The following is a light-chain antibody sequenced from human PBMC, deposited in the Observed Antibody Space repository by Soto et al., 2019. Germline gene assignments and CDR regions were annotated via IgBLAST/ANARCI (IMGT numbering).Light chain of an antibody. J-gene: IGKJ2*01. Sequence: EIVLTQSPGILSLSPGERATLACRASQSISSNYLAWYQQKPGQAPRLLIYGTSSRATGIPDRFSGSGSGTDFTLIISRLEPEDFAVYYCQFFGSSRYTFGQGTKLEIK. CDR3: QFFGSSRYT. CDR2: GTS. V-gene: IGKV3-20*01. CDR1: QSISSNY.